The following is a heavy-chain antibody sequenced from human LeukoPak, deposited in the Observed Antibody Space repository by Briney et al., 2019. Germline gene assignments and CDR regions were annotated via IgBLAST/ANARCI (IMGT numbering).Heavy chain of an antibody. CDR3: AKDLRAAGTREGVSGFDP. CDR2: ISGSGGST. J-gene: IGHJ5*02. D-gene: IGHD6-13*01. CDR1: GFTFSSYA. V-gene: IGHV3-23*01. Sequence: GGSLRLSCAASGFTFSSYAMSWVRQAPGKGLEWVSAISGSGGSTYYADSVKGRFTISRDNAKNSLYLQMNSLRAEDTALYYCAKDLRAAGTREGVSGFDPWGQGTLVTVSS.